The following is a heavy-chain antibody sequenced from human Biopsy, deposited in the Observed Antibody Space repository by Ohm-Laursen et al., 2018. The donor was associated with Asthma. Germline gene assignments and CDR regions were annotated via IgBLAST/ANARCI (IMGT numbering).Heavy chain of an antibody. V-gene: IGHV1-3*01. Sequence: SVKVPCKASGYTFISYAIHWVRQAPGQRLEWMGWINAGNGNTKYSQKFQGRVTITRDTSASTAYMELSSLRSEDTAVYYCARTYYDFLTGQVNDAFDIWGQGTMVTVSS. D-gene: IGHD3-9*01. CDR2: INAGNGNT. CDR3: ARTYYDFLTGQVNDAFDI. J-gene: IGHJ3*02. CDR1: GYTFISYA.